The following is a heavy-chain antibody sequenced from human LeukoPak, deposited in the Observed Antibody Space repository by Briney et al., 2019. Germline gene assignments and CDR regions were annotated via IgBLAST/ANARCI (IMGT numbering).Heavy chain of an antibody. Sequence: GGSLRLSCAVSGFTFNAHAMAWVRQAPGKGLEWISYIGISSGNTKYADSVKGRFTISGDKAKNSVYLQMNSLRVEDTAVYYCARDTKYAFDNWGQGTLVTVSS. J-gene: IGHJ4*02. CDR3: ARDTKYAFDN. CDR2: IGISSGNT. V-gene: IGHV3-11*06. CDR1: GFTFNAHA. D-gene: IGHD2-2*01.